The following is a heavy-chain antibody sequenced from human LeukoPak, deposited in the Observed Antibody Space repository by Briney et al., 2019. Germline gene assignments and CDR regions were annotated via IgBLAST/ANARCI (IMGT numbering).Heavy chain of an antibody. J-gene: IGHJ4*02. CDR1: GGSFSGYY. CDR3: ARNPAHFDY. Sequence: SETLSLTCAVYGGSFSGYYWSWIRQPLGKGLEWIGEINHSGSTNYNPSLKSRVTISVDTSKNQFSLKLSSVTAADTAVYYCARNPAHFDYWGQGTLVTVSS. CDR2: INHSGST. V-gene: IGHV4-34*01.